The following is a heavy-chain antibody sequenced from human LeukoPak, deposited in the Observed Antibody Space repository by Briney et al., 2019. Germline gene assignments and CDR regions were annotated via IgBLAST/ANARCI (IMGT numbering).Heavy chain of an antibody. Sequence: ASVKVSCKASGYTFTGYYMHWVRQAPGQGLEWMGWINPNSGGTNYAQKFQGRVTMTRDTSISTAYMELSRLRSDDTAVYYCARVSIAAAEHYYYYYMDVWGKGTTVTVSS. D-gene: IGHD6-13*01. CDR2: INPNSGGT. CDR1: GYTFTGYY. CDR3: ARVSIAAAEHYYYYYMDV. V-gene: IGHV1-2*02. J-gene: IGHJ6*03.